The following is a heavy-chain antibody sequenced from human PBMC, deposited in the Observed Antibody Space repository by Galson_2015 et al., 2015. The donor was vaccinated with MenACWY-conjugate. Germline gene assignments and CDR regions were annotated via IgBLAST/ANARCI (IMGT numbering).Heavy chain of an antibody. CDR2: ISAYNGNI. Sequence: SVKVSCKAAGYTFTSYGFSWVRQAPGQGLEWIGWISAYNGNINYAQKFQGRVTMTTDTSTSTAYMELRSLRSDDTAVYYCARCSGWTKDAFDIWGQGTMVTVSS. D-gene: IGHD6-19*01. J-gene: IGHJ3*02. CDR1: GYTFTSYG. V-gene: IGHV1-18*01. CDR3: ARCSGWTKDAFDI.